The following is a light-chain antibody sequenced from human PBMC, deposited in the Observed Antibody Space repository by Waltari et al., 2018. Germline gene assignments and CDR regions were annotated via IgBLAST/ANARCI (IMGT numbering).Light chain of an antibody. CDR2: HVN. CDR3: SSYTTSNTLWV. V-gene: IGLV2-14*03. J-gene: IGLJ3*02. CDR1: SRAVGDYKF. Sequence: QSALTQPASVSGSPGQSITISCTGTSRAVGDYKFVSWYQQHPGKAPQLIISHVNSRPSGVSNRFSGSKSGNTASLTISELQAEDGADYYCSSYTTSNTLWVFGGGTKLTVL.